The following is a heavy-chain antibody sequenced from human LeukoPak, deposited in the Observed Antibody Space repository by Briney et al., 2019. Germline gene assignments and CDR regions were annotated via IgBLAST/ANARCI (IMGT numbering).Heavy chain of an antibody. Sequence: ASVKVSCKASGYTFTSYGISWVRQAPGQGLEWMGWISAYNGNTNYAQKLQGGVTMTTDTSTSTAYMELRSLRSDDTAVYYCASTVVGAAAGPGGNDYWGQGTLVTVSS. CDR2: ISAYNGNT. V-gene: IGHV1-18*01. D-gene: IGHD6-13*01. CDR1: GYTFTSYG. J-gene: IGHJ4*02. CDR3: ASTVVGAAAGPGGNDY.